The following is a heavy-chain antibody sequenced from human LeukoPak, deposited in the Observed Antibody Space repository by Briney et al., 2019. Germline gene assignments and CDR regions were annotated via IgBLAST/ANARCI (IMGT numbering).Heavy chain of an antibody. Sequence: GESLKISCKGSGYSSTSYWIGWVRQMPGKGLEYMGIIYPGDSDTRYSPSFQGHVTISADKSISTAYLQWSSLKASDTAMYYCARRSSGWYVHVQAFDIWGQGTMVTVSS. CDR2: IYPGDSDT. J-gene: IGHJ3*02. V-gene: IGHV5-51*01. D-gene: IGHD6-19*01. CDR3: ARRSSGWYVHVQAFDI. CDR1: GYSSTSYW.